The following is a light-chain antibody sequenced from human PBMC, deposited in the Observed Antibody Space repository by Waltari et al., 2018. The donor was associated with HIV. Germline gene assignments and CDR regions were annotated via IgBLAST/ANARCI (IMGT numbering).Light chain of an antibody. V-gene: IGKV2-28*01. CDR1: QSLLHSNGKNY. CDR3: LQTLQLPRT. J-gene: IGKJ3*01. Sequence: DIVMTQSPVSLPVTPGEPASISCRSSQSLLHSNGKNYLDWYLQKPGQSPQLLIFLGSYRASGVPDRFSGSGSGTDFTLKISKVDAEDVGVYYCLQTLQLPRTFGPGTKVDIK. CDR2: LGS.